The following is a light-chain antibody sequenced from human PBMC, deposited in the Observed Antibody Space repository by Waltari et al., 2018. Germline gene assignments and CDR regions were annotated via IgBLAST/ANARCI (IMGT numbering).Light chain of an antibody. Sequence: QSALTQPASVSGSPGQSIPISCTGTSSDVGGYNYVSWYQQHPGKAPKLIIYDVSNQPSGVANRFAGSKSGNTASLTISGLQAEDEADFHCSSYTSSSTPYVFGTGTKVTVL. CDR3: SSYTSSSTPYV. J-gene: IGLJ1*01. CDR1: SSDVGGYNY. CDR2: DVS. V-gene: IGLV2-14*03.